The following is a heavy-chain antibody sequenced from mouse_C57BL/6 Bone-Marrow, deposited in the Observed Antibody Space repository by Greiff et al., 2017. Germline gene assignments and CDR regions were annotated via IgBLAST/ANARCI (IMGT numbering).Heavy chain of an antibody. V-gene: IGHV5-12*02. CDR2: ISNGGGST. CDR1: GFTFSDYY. J-gene: IGHJ3*01. CDR3: ARLGRFAY. D-gene: IGHD4-1*01. Sequence: EVQGVESGGGLVPPGGSLEISCATSGFTFSDYYLYWVRPTPEKRLEWVAYISNGGGSTYYPDTVKGRFTLSRDNAKNTLYLQMSRLKSEDTAMYYCARLGRFAYWGQGTLVTVSA.